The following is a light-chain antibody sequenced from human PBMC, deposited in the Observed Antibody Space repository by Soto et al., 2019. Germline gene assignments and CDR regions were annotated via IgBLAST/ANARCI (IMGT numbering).Light chain of an antibody. CDR2: GAS. J-gene: IGKJ2*01. CDR3: QQYGSSPPYT. Sequence: EIVLTQSPGTLSLSPGERATLSCRASHSVRSSYLAWYQQKPGQAPRLLTYGASSRATGIPDSFSGSGSGTAYTITIRCLEHGDFGVYHFQQYGSSPPYTCGQLTKLDIK. V-gene: IGKV3-20*01. CDR1: HSVRSSY.